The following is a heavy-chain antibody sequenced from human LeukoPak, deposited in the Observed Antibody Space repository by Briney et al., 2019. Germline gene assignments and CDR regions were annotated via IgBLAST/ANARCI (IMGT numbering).Heavy chain of an antibody. CDR1: GHTFNTYW. J-gene: IGHJ5*02. CDR3: ARSYYDFWSGYYRSVWFDP. V-gene: IGHV5-51*03. D-gene: IGHD3-3*01. CDR2: IYPGDSDT. Sequence: GESLKISCQGSGHTFNTYWIGWVGQKPGKGLEWMGIIYPGDSDTRYSTSFQGQVTISADKSISTAYLQWSSLKASDTAMYYCARSYYDFWSGYYRSVWFDPWGQGTLVTVSS.